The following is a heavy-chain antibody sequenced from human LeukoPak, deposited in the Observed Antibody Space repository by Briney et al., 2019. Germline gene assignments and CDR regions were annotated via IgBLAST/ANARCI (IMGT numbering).Heavy chain of an antibody. D-gene: IGHD6-13*01. V-gene: IGHV1-69*13. Sequence: ASVKVSCKASGGTFSSYAISWVRQAPGQGLEWMGGIIPIFGTANYAQKFQGRVTITADESTSTAYMELSSLRSEDTAVYYCARESRVRSSWSGNWYFDLWGRGTLVTVSP. CDR3: ARESRVRSSWSGNWYFDL. J-gene: IGHJ2*01. CDR1: GGTFSSYA. CDR2: IIPIFGTA.